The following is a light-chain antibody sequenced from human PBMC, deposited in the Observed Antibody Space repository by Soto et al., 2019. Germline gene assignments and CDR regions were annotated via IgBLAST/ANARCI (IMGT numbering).Light chain of an antibody. CDR3: QQYGRSPWT. V-gene: IGKV3-15*01. J-gene: IGKJ1*01. CDR1: QSVSSD. CDR2: GAS. Sequence: EIVMTQSPATLSVSPGERATLSCRASQSVSSDLAWYHQKPGQAPRLLIYGASTRATGIPARFSGSGSGTEFTLTINRLEPEDFAVYYCQQYGRSPWTFGQGTKV.